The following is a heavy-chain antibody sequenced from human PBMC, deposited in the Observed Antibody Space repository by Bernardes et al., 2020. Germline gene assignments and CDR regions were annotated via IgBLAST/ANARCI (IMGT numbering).Heavy chain of an antibody. Sequence: SETLSLTCTVSGGSISSGGYYWSWIRQHPGKGLEWIGYIYYSGSTYYNPSLKSRVTISVDTAKNQFSLKLSSVTAADTAVYSCARAPITMLVVVNAFDIWGQGKLVTVSS. CDR2: IYYSGST. CDR3: ARAPITMLVVVNAFDI. D-gene: IGHD3-22*01. CDR1: GGSISSGGYY. V-gene: IGHV4-31*03. J-gene: IGHJ3*02.